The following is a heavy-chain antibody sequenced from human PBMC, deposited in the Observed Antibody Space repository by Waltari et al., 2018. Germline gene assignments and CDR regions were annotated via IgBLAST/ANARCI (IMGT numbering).Heavy chain of an antibody. CDR1: GYTFTSYD. CDR3: AITFCSGGSCYYYYGMDV. CDR2: RNTNRGKT. Sequence: QVQLVQSGAEVKKPGASVKVSCKASGYTFTSYDINWVRQATGQGLEWMGWRNTNRGKTGYAQKFQCRVTMTRNTSISTAYMELRSLRSEDTAVYYCAITFCSGGSCYYYYGMDVWGQGTTVTVSS. D-gene: IGHD2-15*01. V-gene: IGHV1-8*01. J-gene: IGHJ6*02.